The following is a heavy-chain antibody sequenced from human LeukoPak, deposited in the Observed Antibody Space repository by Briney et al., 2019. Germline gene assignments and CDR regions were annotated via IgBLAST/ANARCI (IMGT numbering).Heavy chain of an antibody. Sequence: HPGGSLRLSCAASGFTFSDYWMHWVRQTPGRGLVWVSRINPDGSDIIYADSVKGRFTISRDNAKNSLYLQMNSLRAEDTAVYYCARSPDTAMVVYYYYYMDVWGKGTTVTVSS. V-gene: IGHV3-74*01. CDR3: ARSPDTAMVVYYYYYMDV. D-gene: IGHD5-18*01. J-gene: IGHJ6*03. CDR2: INPDGSDI. CDR1: GFTFSDYW.